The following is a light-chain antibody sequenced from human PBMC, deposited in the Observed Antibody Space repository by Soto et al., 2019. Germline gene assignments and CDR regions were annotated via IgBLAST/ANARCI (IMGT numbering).Light chain of an antibody. J-gene: IGLJ1*01. V-gene: IGLV2-8*01. CDR1: SSNIGGTNY. CDR2: EVN. CDR3: SSYAGSSNV. Sequence: QSVLTQPPSASGTPGQRVFISCSGSSSNIGGTNYAYWYQQLPGAAPKLMIYEVNKRPSGVPDRFSGSKSGNTASLTVSGLQAEDEADYYCSSYAGSSNVFGTGTKLTVL.